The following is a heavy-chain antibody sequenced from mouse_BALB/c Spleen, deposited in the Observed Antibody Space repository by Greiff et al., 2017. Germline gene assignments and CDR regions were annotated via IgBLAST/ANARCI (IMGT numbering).Heavy chain of an antibody. Sequence: QVQLQQSGAELVRPGTSVKVSCKASGYAFTNYLIEWVKQRPGQGLEWIGVINPGSGGTNYNEKFKGKATLTADKSSSTAYMQLSSLTSDDSAVYFCARSFYGNYVGDWGQGTTLTVSS. CDR1: GYAFTNYL. V-gene: IGHV1-54*01. D-gene: IGHD2-10*01. CDR2: INPGSGGT. CDR3: ARSFYGNYVGD. J-gene: IGHJ2*01.